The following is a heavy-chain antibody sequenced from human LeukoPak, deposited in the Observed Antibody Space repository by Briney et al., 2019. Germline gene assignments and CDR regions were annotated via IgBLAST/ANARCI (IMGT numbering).Heavy chain of an antibody. V-gene: IGHV4-34*01. D-gene: IGHD2-2*01. CDR1: GGSFSGYY. J-gene: IGHJ3*02. CDR2: INHSGST. Sequence: SETLSLTCAVYGGSFSGYYRSWIRQPPGKGLEWIGEINHSGSTNYNPSLKSRVTISVDTSKNQFSLKLSSVTAADTAVHYCARVRYCSSTSCYSKSAFDILGQGTMVTVSS. CDR3: ARVRYCSSTSCYSKSAFDI.